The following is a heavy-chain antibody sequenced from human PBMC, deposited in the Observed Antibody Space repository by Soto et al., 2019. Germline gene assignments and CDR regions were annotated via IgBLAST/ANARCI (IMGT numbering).Heavy chain of an antibody. CDR2: IIPVFGTA. J-gene: IGHJ6*02. CDR3: AKVRYRSPMGYYYGMDV. V-gene: IGHV1-69*01. D-gene: IGHD6-19*01. CDR1: RVAFSKFI. Sequence: QAQLEQSGGEVKKPGSSVKVSCKASRVAFSKFIVTWVRQAPGVGLEWVGGIIPVFGTANYAQKFQGRVTITADESTSTSYMEVTNLRSEDTAVYYCAKVRYRSPMGYYYGMDVWGQGTTVTVSS.